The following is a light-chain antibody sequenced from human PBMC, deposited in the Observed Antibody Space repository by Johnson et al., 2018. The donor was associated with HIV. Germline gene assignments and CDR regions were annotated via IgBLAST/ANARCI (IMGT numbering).Light chain of an antibody. Sequence: QSVLTQPPSVSVAPGQKVTISCSGSTSNIGNNYVSWYQQFPGTAPKLLIYENDKRPSGIPDRFSGSKSGTSPTLGITGPQTGAGADDYCGTRDSSLSAYVFGTGTKVTVL. J-gene: IGLJ1*01. CDR3: GTRDSSLSAYV. CDR2: END. V-gene: IGLV1-51*02. CDR1: TSNIGNNY.